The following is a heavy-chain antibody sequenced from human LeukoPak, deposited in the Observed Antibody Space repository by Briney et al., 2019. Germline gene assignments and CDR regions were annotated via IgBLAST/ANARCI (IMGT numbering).Heavy chain of an antibody. CDR3: ARGHYGSGSYRAYYFDY. D-gene: IGHD3-10*01. CDR1: GGSVSSYY. V-gene: IGHV4-59*02. CDR2: IYYSGST. J-gene: IGHJ4*02. Sequence: SETLPLTCTVSGGSVSSYYWSWIRQPPGKGLEWIGYIYYSGSTNYNPSLKSRVTISVDTSKNQFSLKLSSVTAADTAVYYCARGHYGSGSYRAYYFDYWGQGTLVTVS.